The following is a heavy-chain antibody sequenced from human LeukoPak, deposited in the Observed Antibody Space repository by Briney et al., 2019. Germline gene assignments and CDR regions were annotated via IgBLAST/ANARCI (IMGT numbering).Heavy chain of an antibody. J-gene: IGHJ4*02. CDR2: ISGSGSTK. CDR1: GITFSDYY. D-gene: IGHD2-8*01. Sequence: PGGSLRLSCVASGITFSDYYMNWIRQAPGKGLEWVSYISGSGSTKYYADSVKGRFTISRDNAKNSLYLQTNSLRAEDTAVYYCARGGYCSNVVCYTSRSLDYWGQGTLVTVSS. V-gene: IGHV3-11*01. CDR3: ARGGYCSNVVCYTSRSLDY.